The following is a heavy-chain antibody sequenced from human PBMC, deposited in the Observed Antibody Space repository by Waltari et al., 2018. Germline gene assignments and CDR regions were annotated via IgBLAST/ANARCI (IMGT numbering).Heavy chain of an antibody. D-gene: IGHD6-13*01. V-gene: IGHV4-38-2*02. CDR3: ASPAAPGGYFDY. Sequence: QVQLQESGPGLVKPSETLSLTCTVSGYSISSGYYWGWIRQPPGKGLEWIGSIYHSGSTYYSPSLKSRVTISVDTSKNQFSLKLSSVTAADTAVYYCASPAAPGGYFDYWGQGTLVTVSS. CDR2: IYHSGST. CDR1: GYSISSGYY. J-gene: IGHJ4*02.